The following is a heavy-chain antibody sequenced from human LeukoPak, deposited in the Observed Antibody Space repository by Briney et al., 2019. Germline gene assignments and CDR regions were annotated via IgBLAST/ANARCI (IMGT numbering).Heavy chain of an antibody. D-gene: IGHD1-1*01. CDR1: GYTFSSYG. Sequence: ASVKVSCKASGYTFSSYGFSWVRQAPGQGLNWMGWINAYNGNTNYAQNLQGRVTMTTDTSTSTAYMELRSLRSDDTAVYYCARRQGTTLNFDYWGQGTLVTVSS. CDR3: ARRQGTTLNFDY. J-gene: IGHJ4*02. V-gene: IGHV1-18*01. CDR2: INAYNGNT.